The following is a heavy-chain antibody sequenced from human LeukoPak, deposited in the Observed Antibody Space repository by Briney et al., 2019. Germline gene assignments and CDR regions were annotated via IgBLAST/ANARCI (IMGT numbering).Heavy chain of an antibody. D-gene: IGHD2-15*01. J-gene: IGHJ4*02. CDR2: IDGSSSYT. Sequence: PGGSLRLSCAASGFTFSDSYMSWIRQAPGKGLEWVSYIDGSSSYTNYADSVKGRFTISRGSAKNSLFLQMNSLRAEDTAVYYCASVGVSAGYWGQGTLVTVSS. CDR1: GFTFSDSY. V-gene: IGHV3-11*03. CDR3: ASVGVSAGY.